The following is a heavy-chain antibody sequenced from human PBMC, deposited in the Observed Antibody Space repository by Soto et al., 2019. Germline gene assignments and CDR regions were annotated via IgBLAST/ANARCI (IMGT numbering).Heavy chain of an antibody. CDR2: IKKDGSET. D-gene: IGHD2-2*01. CDR1: GFTFNIYW. Sequence: PGGSLRLSCAASGFTFNIYWMSWVRQPPGKGLEWVANIKKDGSETHYVDSVKGRFTISRDNAENSVYLQMNSLRAEDTAVYYCAREEGKYCGPTTCYYRFDPWGQGTLVTVSA. CDR3: AREEGKYCGPTTCYYRFDP. J-gene: IGHJ5*02. V-gene: IGHV3-7*01.